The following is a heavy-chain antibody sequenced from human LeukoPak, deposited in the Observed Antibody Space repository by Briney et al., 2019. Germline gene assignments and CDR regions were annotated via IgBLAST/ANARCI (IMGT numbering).Heavy chain of an antibody. V-gene: IGHV3-21*01. D-gene: IGHD3-10*01. CDR3: ARAPYYYYDSGSGTRVTGNPDY. CDR1: GFTFSSFS. CDR2: ISSSSTYR. J-gene: IGHJ4*02. Sequence: PGGSLRLSCAASGFTFSSFSMNWVRQAPGKGLEWVSSISSSSTYRYYADSVKGRFSISRDNAKNSLYLQMNSLRAEDTAVYYCARAPYYYYDSGSGTRVTGNPDYWGQGTLVTVSS.